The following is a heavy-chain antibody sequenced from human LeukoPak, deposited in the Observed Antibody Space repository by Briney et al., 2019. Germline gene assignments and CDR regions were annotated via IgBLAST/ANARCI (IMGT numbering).Heavy chain of an antibody. CDR1: GFTVSSNY. J-gene: IGHJ3*02. CDR3: VREVREDGYNSDAFDI. CDR2: IYSGGST. D-gene: IGHD5-24*01. Sequence: GGSLRLSCAASGFTVSSNYMSWVRQAPGKGLEWVSVIYSGGSTYYADSVKGRFTISRDNSKNTLYLQMNSLRAEDTAVYYCVREVREDGYNSDAFDIWGQGTMVTVSS. V-gene: IGHV3-53*01.